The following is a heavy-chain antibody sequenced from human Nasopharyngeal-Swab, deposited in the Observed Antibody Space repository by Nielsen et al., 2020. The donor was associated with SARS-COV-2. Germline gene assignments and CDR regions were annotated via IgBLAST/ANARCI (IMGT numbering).Heavy chain of an antibody. J-gene: IGHJ6*03. CDR1: GFTFSSYA. Sequence: GGSLRLSCAASGFTFSSYAMSWVRQAPGKGLEWVSAISGSGGSTYYADPVKGRFTISRDNSKNTLYLQMNSLRAEDTAVYYCAKRDGLLWFGELQYYYYYYMDVWGKGTTVTVSS. D-gene: IGHD3-10*01. CDR2: ISGSGGST. V-gene: IGHV3-23*01. CDR3: AKRDGLLWFGELQYYYYYYMDV.